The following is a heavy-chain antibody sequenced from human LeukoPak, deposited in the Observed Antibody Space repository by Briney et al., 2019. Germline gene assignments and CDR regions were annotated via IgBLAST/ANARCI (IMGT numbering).Heavy chain of an antibody. CDR2: IYPGDSDT. CDR1: GYSFTSYW. V-gene: IGHV5-51*01. CDR3: AKIDRQYCSRSSCYALDY. J-gene: IGHJ4*02. Sequence: GESLKISCKGSGYSFTSYWIGWVRQMPGKGLEWMGMIYPGDSDTRYSPSFQGQVTISADKSISTAYLQWSSLKASDTAMYYCAKIDRQYCSRSSCYALDYWGQGTQVTVSS. D-gene: IGHD2-2*01.